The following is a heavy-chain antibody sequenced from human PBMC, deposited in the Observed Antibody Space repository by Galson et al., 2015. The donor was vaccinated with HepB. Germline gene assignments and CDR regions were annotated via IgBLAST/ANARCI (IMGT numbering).Heavy chain of an antibody. CDR3: ARDRRVASNSHRFSPHAFDI. CDR2: ISFDGNYK. CDR1: GFTFSSHA. Sequence: SLRLSCAASGFTFSSHAMHWVRQAPGKGLEWVAIISFDGNYKYYADSVKGRFSISRDNSKNTLYLQLNSLRAEDTAMYYCARDRRVASNSHRFSPHAFDIWGQGTMVTVSP. J-gene: IGHJ3*02. V-gene: IGHV3-30-3*01. D-gene: IGHD6-19*01.